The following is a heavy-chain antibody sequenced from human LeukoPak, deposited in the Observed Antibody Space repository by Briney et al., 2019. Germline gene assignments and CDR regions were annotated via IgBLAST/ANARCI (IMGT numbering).Heavy chain of an antibody. CDR1: GFTFSSYG. Sequence: PGRSLRLSCAASGFTFSSYGMHWVRQAPGKGLEWVAVISYDGSNKYHADSVKGRFTTSRDNSKNTLYLQMNSLRAEDTAVYYCAKGLYDSSGYYWFDAFDIWGQGTMVTVSS. V-gene: IGHV3-30*18. J-gene: IGHJ3*02. D-gene: IGHD3-22*01. CDR3: AKGLYDSSGYYWFDAFDI. CDR2: ISYDGSNK.